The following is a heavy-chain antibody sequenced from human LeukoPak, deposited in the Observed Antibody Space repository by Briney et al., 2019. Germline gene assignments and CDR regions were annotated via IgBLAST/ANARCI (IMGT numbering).Heavy chain of an antibody. Sequence: ASVKVSCKASGYTFTSYGISWMRQAPGQGLEWMGWISAYNGNTNYAQKLQGRVTMTTDTSTSTAYMELRSLRSDDTAVYYCARTADYGDYSGGYAFDIWGQGTMVTVSS. J-gene: IGHJ3*02. V-gene: IGHV1-18*01. CDR1: GYTFTSYG. CDR2: ISAYNGNT. CDR3: ARTADYGDYSGGYAFDI. D-gene: IGHD4-17*01.